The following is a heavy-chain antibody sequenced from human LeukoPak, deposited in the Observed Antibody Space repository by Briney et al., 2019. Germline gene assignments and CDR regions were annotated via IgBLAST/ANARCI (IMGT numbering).Heavy chain of an antibody. Sequence: ASVKVSCKASGGTFSSYAISWVRQAPGQGPEWMGWMSPNSGNTGYAQKFQGRVTMTRSTSMSTAYMELSSLRSEDTAVYYCARGPPNWGYDYWGQGTLVTVSS. CDR1: GGTFSSYA. J-gene: IGHJ4*02. CDR2: MSPNSGNT. CDR3: ARGPPNWGYDY. D-gene: IGHD7-27*01. V-gene: IGHV1-8*02.